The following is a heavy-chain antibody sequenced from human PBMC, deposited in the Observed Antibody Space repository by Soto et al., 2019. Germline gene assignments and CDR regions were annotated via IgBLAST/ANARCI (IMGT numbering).Heavy chain of an antibody. CDR1: GGSISSGGYS. Sequence: SETLSLTCAVSGGSISSGGYSWSWIRQPPGKGLVWIGYIYHSGSTYYNPSLKGRVTISVDRSKNQFSLKLRSVTAADTAVYYCVSTRMTSGTTSAYYFDFWGQGTMVTVSS. V-gene: IGHV4-30-2*01. J-gene: IGHJ4*02. CDR2: IYHSGST. CDR3: VSTRMTSGTTSAYYFDF. D-gene: IGHD4-17*01.